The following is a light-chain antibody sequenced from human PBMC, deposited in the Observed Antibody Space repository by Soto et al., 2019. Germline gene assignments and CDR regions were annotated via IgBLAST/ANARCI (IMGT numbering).Light chain of an antibody. J-gene: IGLJ1*01. CDR1: SSNIGSNT. CDR3: AAWDDSLNGRF. Sequence: QSVLTQPPSASGTPGQRVTISCSGSSSNIGSNTVNWYQQLPGTAPKLLIYSNNQRPSGVPDRFSGSKSGTSASLAISGLQSEDEADYYCAAWDDSLNGRFFGTGTMVTVL. V-gene: IGLV1-44*01. CDR2: SNN.